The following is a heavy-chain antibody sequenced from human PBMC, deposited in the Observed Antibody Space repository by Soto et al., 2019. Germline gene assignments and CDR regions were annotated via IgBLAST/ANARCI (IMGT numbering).Heavy chain of an antibody. D-gene: IGHD2-2*01. CDR1: GYTFTSYV. Sequence: QVQLVQSGAEVKKPGASVKVSCKASGYTFTSYVTSWARQAPGQGLEWMGWISGYNGNTKYAQKLQGRVTMTTDTSTRTAYMEGQSLRSNDKAVYYCARDLGFIEERPAAMPSMGVSYDYSCGMDVWGQGTTVTVSS. CDR2: ISGYNGNT. V-gene: IGHV1-18*01. CDR3: ARDLGFIEERPAAMPSMGVSYDYSCGMDV. J-gene: IGHJ6*02.